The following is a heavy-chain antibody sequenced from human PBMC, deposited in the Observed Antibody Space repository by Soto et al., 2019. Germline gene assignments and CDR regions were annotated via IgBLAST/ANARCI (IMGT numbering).Heavy chain of an antibody. J-gene: IGHJ3*02. V-gene: IGHV3-30*14. D-gene: IGHD2-21*02. CDR2: ISYDGSNK. Sequence: GGSLRLSCAASGFTFSSYAMHWVRQAPGKGLEWVAVISYDGSNKYYADYVKGRFTISRDNSKNTLFLQMNSLRAEDTAVYYCARDGPSYCGGDCYPSRDAFDIWGQGTMVTVSS. CDR3: ARDGPSYCGGDCYPSRDAFDI. CDR1: GFTFSSYA.